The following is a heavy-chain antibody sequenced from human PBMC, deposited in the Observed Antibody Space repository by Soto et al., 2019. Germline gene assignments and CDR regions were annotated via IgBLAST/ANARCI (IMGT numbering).Heavy chain of an antibody. CDR3: ARDLRGLEDYYYYYGMDV. CDR2: ISYDGSNK. V-gene: IGHV3-30-3*01. Sequence: GGSLRLSCAASGFTFSSYAMHWVRQAPGKGLEWVAVISYDGSNKYYADSVKGRFTISRDNSKNTLYLQMNSLRAEDTAVYYCARDLRGLEDYYYYYGMDVWGQGTTVTVSS. J-gene: IGHJ6*02. D-gene: IGHD3-16*01. CDR1: GFTFSSYA.